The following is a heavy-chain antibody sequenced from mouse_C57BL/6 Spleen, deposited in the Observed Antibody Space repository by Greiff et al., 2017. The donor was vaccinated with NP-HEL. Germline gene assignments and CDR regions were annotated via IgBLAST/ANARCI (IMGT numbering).Heavy chain of an antibody. J-gene: IGHJ2*01. CDR2: IYPGDGDT. D-gene: IGHD1-1*01. Sequence: VKLMESGAELVKPGASVKISCKASGYAFSSYWMNWVKQRPGKGLEWIGQIYPGDGDTNYNGKFKGKATLTADKSSSTAYMQLSSLTSEDSAVYFCARTFYYGSSSFDYWGQGTTLTVSS. CDR3: ARTFYYGSSSFDY. CDR1: GYAFSSYW. V-gene: IGHV1-80*01.